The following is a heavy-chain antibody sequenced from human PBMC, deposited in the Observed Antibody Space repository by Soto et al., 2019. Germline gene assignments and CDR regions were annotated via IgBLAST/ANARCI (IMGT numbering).Heavy chain of an antibody. D-gene: IGHD3-10*01. J-gene: IGHJ6*02. Sequence: QVQLVESGGGVVQSGRSLRLSCAASGFTFSSYGIQWVRQDPGKGLEWVALISDDGSNKYYADSVKGRFTTSRDNSKNTLYLQMNSLRPEDTAVYYCAKERYGQLWLEDYGLDVWGQGTTVTVSS. CDR3: AKERYGQLWLEDYGLDV. V-gene: IGHV3-30*18. CDR2: ISDDGSNK. CDR1: GFTFSSYG.